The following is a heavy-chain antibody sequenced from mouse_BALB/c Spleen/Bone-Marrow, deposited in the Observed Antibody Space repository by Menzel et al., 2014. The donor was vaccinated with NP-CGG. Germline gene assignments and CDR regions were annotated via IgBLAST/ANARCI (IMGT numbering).Heavy chain of an antibody. Sequence: VQLQQSGAELAKPGASVKMSCKASGYTFTIYWMHWVKQRPGQGLEWIGYINPSTGYTEYNQKFKDKATLTADKSSSTAYMQLSSLTSEASAVCYCAISDSYDGFAYWGLGTLVTVSA. V-gene: IGHV1-7*01. CDR3: AISDSYDGFAY. D-gene: IGHD2-12*01. CDR1: GYTFTIYW. J-gene: IGHJ3*01. CDR2: INPSTGYT.